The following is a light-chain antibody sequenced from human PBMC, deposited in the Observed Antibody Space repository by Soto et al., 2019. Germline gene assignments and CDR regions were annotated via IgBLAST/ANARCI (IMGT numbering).Light chain of an antibody. CDR3: QQYNKWPPWT. V-gene: IGKV3D-15*01. Sequence: EIVMTQSPATLSVSPGERATLSCRASQSVSSNLAWYQQKPGQAPRLIIYGASTRATGIPARFSGSGSGTEFTLTISSMQSEDFAVYNCQQYNKWPPWTFGQGTKVEIK. CDR1: QSVSSN. J-gene: IGKJ1*01. CDR2: GAS.